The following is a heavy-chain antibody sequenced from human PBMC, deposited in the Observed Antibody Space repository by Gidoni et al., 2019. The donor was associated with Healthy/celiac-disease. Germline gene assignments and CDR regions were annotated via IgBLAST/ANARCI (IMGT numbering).Heavy chain of an antibody. CDR1: GGTFSSYA. CDR2: ILPIFGTA. D-gene: IGHD3-10*01. CDR3: ARDMVRGVIRGGSV. V-gene: IGHV1-69*01. Sequence: QVQLVQSGAEVKKPGSSVKVSCKASGGTFSSYAISWVRQAPGQGLEWMGGILPIFGTANYAQKFQGRVTITADESTSTAYMGLSSLRSEDTAVYYCARDMVRGVIRGGSVWGQGTTVTVSS. J-gene: IGHJ6*02.